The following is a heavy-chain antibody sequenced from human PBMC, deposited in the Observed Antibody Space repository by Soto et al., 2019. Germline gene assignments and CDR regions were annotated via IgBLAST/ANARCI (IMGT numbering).Heavy chain of an antibody. CDR2: ISSNGGNT. CDR1: GFTFNTFA. D-gene: IGHD6-19*01. J-gene: IGHJ4*02. Sequence: VQLVESGGTVVQPEGSLRLSCSASGFTFNTFAMHWVRQTPGKGLEFVSAISSNGGNTYYADSVKGRFAISRDNSKNTLYLQMYRLRPEDTALYYCVKEGYMRSDWYGQFDCWGQGTLVTVSS. V-gene: IGHV3-64D*06. CDR3: VKEGYMRSDWYGQFDC.